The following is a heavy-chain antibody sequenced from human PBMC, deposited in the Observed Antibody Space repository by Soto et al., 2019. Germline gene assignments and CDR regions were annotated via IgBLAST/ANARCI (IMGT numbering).Heavy chain of an antibody. CDR2: ISDSGSA. CDR1: GASLDDFY. D-gene: IGHD5-12*01. Sequence: SETLSLTCTVSGASLDDFYWSWIRQPPGKAPEWIAYISDSGSANYNPSLRSRVIISVDTSNNQFSLKLTSVTAADTAVYYCARDGYNSYYFDFWGQGTLVPVSS. CDR3: ARDGYNSYYFDF. V-gene: IGHV4-59*01. J-gene: IGHJ4*02.